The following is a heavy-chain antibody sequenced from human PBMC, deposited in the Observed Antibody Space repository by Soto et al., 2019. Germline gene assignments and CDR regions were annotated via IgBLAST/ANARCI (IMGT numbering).Heavy chain of an antibody. J-gene: IGHJ4*02. D-gene: IGHD6-13*01. Sequence: VVFLKNWCQCSGDPFSTFWIGWVRQLPGKGLEWMGIIYPGDHETRYSPSFHGKVTISADKSINTAYLQWNSLEAADAAVYCCARSPRGSPYLGYWGQGSRVAV. CDR2: IYPGDHET. CDR1: GDPFSTFW. V-gene: IGHV5-51*01. CDR3: ARSPRGSPYLGY.